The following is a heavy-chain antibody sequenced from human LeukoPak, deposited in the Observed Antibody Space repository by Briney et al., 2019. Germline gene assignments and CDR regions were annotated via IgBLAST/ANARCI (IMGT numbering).Heavy chain of an antibody. CDR3: ARANSGSYRFDY. D-gene: IGHD1-26*01. V-gene: IGHV4-59*01. J-gene: IGHJ4*02. Sequence: SETLSLTCTVSGGSISSYYWSWIRQPPGKGLEWIGYIYYSGSTNYNPSLKSRVTISVDTSKNQFSLKLSYVTAADTAVYYCARANSGSYRFDYWGQGTLVTVSS. CDR2: IYYSGST. CDR1: GGSISSYY.